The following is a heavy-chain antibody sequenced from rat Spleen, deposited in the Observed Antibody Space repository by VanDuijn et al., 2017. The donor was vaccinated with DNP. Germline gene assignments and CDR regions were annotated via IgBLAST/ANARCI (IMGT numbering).Heavy chain of an antibody. Sequence: EVQLVESGGGLVQPGRSLILSCAASGLIFSDQNMAWVRQAPKKGLEWVATILYDGSKTYYRDSVKGRFTISRDNAKSTLYLQMDSLWSEDTATYYCITFEGRNAWGQGTSVTVSS. D-gene: IGHD1-11*01. V-gene: IGHV5S10*01. CDR2: ILYDGSKT. J-gene: IGHJ4*01. CDR3: ITFEGRNA. CDR1: GLIFSDQN.